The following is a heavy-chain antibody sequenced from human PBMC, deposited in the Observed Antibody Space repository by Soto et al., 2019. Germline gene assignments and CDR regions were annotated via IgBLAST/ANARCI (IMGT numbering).Heavy chain of an antibody. CDR3: ARYSSWYVNYYYYGMDV. J-gene: IGHJ6*02. CDR1: GGSISSYY. D-gene: IGHD6-13*01. Sequence: SETLSLTCTVSGGSISSYYWSWIRQPPGKGLEWIGYIYYSGSTNYNPSLKSRVTTSVDTSKNQFSLKLSSVTAADTAVYYCARYSSWYVNYYYYGMDVWGQGTTVTVSS. CDR2: IYYSGST. V-gene: IGHV4-59*01.